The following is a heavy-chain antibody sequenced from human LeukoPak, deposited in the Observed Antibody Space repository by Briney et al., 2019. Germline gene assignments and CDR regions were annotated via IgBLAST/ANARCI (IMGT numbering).Heavy chain of an antibody. J-gene: IGHJ4*02. CDR3: ARVVTMVRGVYDDYFDY. Sequence: GGSLRLSCAASGFTFSTYAMSWVRQAPGKGLEWVANIKQDGSEKYYVDSVKGRFTISRDNAKNSLYLQMNSLRAEDTAVYYCARVVTMVRGVYDDYFDYWDQGTLVTVSS. CDR1: GFTFSTYA. D-gene: IGHD3-10*01. CDR2: IKQDGSEK. V-gene: IGHV3-7*01.